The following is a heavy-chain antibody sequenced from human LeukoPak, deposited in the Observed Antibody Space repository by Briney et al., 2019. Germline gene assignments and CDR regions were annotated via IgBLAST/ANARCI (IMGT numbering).Heavy chain of an antibody. V-gene: IGHV3-7*01. Sequence: GGSLRLSCAASGFIFSPYWVTWVRQAPGMGLEWVANMKEDGGGKYYVDSVRGRFTISRDNAKKSLYLQMNSLRVEDTGVYYLARVRTEWYIDGWGRRTLVTAST. CDR2: MKEDGGGK. J-gene: IGHJ2*01. D-gene: IGHD2-8*02. CDR1: GFIFSPYW. CDR3: ARVRTEWYIDG.